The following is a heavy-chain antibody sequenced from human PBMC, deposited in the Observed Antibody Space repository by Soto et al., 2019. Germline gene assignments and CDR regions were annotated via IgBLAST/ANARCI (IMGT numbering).Heavy chain of an antibody. Sequence: QVQLVQSGAEVKKPGSSVKVSCKASGGTCSSYSINWVRQAPGQGLEWMGEIIPIFGTANYAQKFQGRVTTTADESTSTAYMELSSLRSEDTAVYDCARDGGRHSGGIDYWGQGTLVTVSS. J-gene: IGHJ4*02. CDR1: GGTCSSYS. D-gene: IGHD1-26*01. CDR2: IIPIFGTA. V-gene: IGHV1-69*01. CDR3: ARDGGRHSGGIDY.